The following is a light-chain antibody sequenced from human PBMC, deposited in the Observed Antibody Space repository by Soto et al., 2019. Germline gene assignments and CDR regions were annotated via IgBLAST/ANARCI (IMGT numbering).Light chain of an antibody. CDR1: QNISDS. CDR2: AAS. J-gene: IGKJ2*01. CDR3: QRSWT. Sequence: DIQMTQSPSSLSASVGDRVTITCRASQNISDSLNWYQHKPGKAPKLLIYAASSLQSGVPSRFSGSGSGTDFTLTINSLQPEDFASYYCQRSWTFGQGTKLE. V-gene: IGKV1-39*01.